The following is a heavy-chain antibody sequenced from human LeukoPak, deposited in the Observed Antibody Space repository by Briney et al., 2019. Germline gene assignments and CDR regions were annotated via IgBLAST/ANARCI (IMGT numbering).Heavy chain of an antibody. CDR1: GFTFSDYY. Sequence: GGSLRLSCAAAGFTFSDYYMSGSRQAPGKGLEWGSYISSSGSTIYYADSVKGGFTISRNNAKNSQYLQMNSLTAEDTAVYYCARDKGRKYYFDYWGQGTLVTVSS. J-gene: IGHJ4*02. CDR2: ISSSGSTI. D-gene: IGHD1-26*01. CDR3: ARDKGRKYYFDY. V-gene: IGHV3-11*01.